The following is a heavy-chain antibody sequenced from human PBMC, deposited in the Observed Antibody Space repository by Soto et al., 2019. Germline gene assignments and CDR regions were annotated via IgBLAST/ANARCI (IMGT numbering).Heavy chain of an antibody. CDR1: SGSISRGPYY. V-gene: IGHV4-31*03. J-gene: IGHJ3*02. Sequence: QVQLQESGPGLVKPSQTLSLTCNVSSGSISRGPYYWSWIRQHPGGGLEWIGYIYYSGSAYYNPSLGSRVTMSIDTSKSHFPLKLISVTAADTAVYYCARGSMVRGVTPFDIWGHGTLVTVSS. CDR3: ARGSMVRGVTPFDI. D-gene: IGHD3-10*01. CDR2: IYYSGSA.